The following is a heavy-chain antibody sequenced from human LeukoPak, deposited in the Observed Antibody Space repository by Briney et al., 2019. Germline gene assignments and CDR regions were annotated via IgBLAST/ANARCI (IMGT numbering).Heavy chain of an antibody. D-gene: IGHD6-19*01. CDR2: IYYSGST. V-gene: IGHV4-39*01. CDR3: ASLAVAGLSEGH. J-gene: IGHJ4*02. CDR1: GGSISSDSYY. Sequence: ASETLSLTCTVSGGSISSDSYYWAWIRQPPGKGLEWIASIYYSGSTYYNPSLKSRVTISVDTSRNQFSLKLSSVTAADTAVYYCASLAVAGLSEGHWGQGTLVIVSS.